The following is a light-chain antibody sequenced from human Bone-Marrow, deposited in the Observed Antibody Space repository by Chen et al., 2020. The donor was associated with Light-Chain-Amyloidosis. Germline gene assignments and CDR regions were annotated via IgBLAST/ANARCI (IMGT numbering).Light chain of an antibody. V-gene: IGKV3-20*01. Sequence: EIVLTQSPGTVSLSPGERVTLSCRDSPSVDSSYLAWYQQRPGQAPRLLIYGASSRTTGIPGRFSGSGSGTDFTLTISSLEPEDFAVYSCQQYGSSPQTFGQGTNVEIK. CDR2: GAS. CDR3: QQYGSSPQT. J-gene: IGKJ1*01. CDR1: PSVDSSY.